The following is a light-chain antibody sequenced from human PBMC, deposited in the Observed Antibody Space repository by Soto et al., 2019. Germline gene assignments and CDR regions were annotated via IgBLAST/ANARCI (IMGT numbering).Light chain of an antibody. Sequence: QSALTQPASVSGSPGQSITISCTGTSSDVGGYNYVSWFQQHPGKAPKLKIYEVSNRPSGVSNRFSGSKSGNTASLAISGLQSEDEADYSCAAWDDSLNGLVFGTGTKLTVL. CDR1: SSDVGGYNY. CDR3: AAWDDSLNGLV. CDR2: EVS. J-gene: IGLJ1*01. V-gene: IGLV2-14*01.